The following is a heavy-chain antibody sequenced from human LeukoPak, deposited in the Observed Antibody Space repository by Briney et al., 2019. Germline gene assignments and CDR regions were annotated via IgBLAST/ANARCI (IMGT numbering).Heavy chain of an antibody. CDR3: AISITMVWGVMFDY. CDR1: GYTFTGYY. CDR2: INPNSGGT. Sequence: ASVKVSCKASGYTFTGYYMHWVRQAPGQGLEWMGWINPNSGGTNYAQKFQGWVTMTRDTSISTAYMELSRLRSDDTAVYYCAISITMVWGVMFDYWGQGTLSPSPQ. D-gene: IGHD3-10*01. V-gene: IGHV1-2*04. J-gene: IGHJ4*02.